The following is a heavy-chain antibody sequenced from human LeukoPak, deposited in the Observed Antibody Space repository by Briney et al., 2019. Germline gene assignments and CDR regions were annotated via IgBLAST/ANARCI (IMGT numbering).Heavy chain of an antibody. V-gene: IGHV1-2*02. J-gene: IGHJ6*03. CDR2: INPNSGGT. D-gene: IGHD3-16*01. CDR1: GYTFTGYY. Sequence: ASVKVSCKASGYTFTGYYMHWVRQAPGQGLEWMGWINPNSGGTNYAQKFQGRDTITTDTTLSTAFMELSRLRSDDTAVYHCARAHHYRSRPSLARNYYYMDVWGKGTTVTVSS. CDR3: ARAHHYRSRPSLARNYYYMDV.